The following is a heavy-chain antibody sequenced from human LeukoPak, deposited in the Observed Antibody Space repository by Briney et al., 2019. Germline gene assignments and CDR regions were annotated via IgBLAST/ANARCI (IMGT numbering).Heavy chain of an antibody. J-gene: IGHJ4*02. D-gene: IGHD3-22*01. CDR1: GGSISSGGYY. CDR2: IYYSGST. Sequence: SQTLSLTCTVSGGSISSGGYYWSGIRQHPGKGLEWIGYIYYSGSTYYNPSLKSRVTISVDTSKNQFSLKLSSVTAADTAVYYCARDYDSSGYYYGSFGYWGQGTLVTVSS. V-gene: IGHV4-31*03. CDR3: ARDYDSSGYYYGSFGY.